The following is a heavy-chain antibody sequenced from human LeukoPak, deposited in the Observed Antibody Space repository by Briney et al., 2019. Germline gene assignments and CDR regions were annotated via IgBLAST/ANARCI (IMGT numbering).Heavy chain of an antibody. CDR1: GFTFSSYS. D-gene: IGHD7-27*01. Sequence: GGSLRLSCAASGFTFSSYSLNWVRQAPGKGLEWVSSISISSNYIYYADSVKGRFTISRDNAKNSLYLQMNSLRAEDTAVYHCAALLGGPHPGYWGQGTLVTVSS. V-gene: IGHV3-21*01. CDR2: ISISSNYI. J-gene: IGHJ4*02. CDR3: AALLGGPHPGY.